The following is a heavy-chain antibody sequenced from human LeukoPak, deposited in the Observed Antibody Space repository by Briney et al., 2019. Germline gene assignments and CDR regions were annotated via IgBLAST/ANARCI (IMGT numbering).Heavy chain of an antibody. CDR2: INEDGSEK. D-gene: IGHD3-16*01. CDR1: GFTFSSYG. Sequence: GGSLRLSCAASGFTFSSYGMHWVRQAPGKGLQWVANINEDGSEKHYVDSVKGRFTISRDNAENSLYLQMNSLRAEDTAVYYCASGGHLDWWGQGALVTVAS. J-gene: IGHJ4*02. CDR3: ASGGHLDW. V-gene: IGHV3-7*03.